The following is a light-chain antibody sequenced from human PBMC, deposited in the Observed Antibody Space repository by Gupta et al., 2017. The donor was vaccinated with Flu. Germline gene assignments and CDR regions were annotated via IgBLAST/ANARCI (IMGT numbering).Light chain of an antibody. CDR2: GNE. J-gene: IGLJ2*01. Sequence: RHTISVSRGKSNTGSNGLSGCQQHPRTAPELLIYGNEQRHSGVPDRFYGSKCETPASLASNRLQAEDEADYYCTAWDGSLSTVLFGGGTKVTVL. V-gene: IGLV1-47*01. CDR3: TAWDGSLSTVL. CDR1: KSNTGSNG.